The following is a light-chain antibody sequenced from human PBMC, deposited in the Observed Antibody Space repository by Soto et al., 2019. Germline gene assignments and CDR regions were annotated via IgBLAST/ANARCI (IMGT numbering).Light chain of an antibody. V-gene: IGLV1-44*01. CDR1: SSNIGSNT. CDR2: SNN. CDR3: AAWDDSLNGYV. J-gene: IGLJ1*01. Sequence: QLVLTQPPSASGTPGQRVTISCSGRSSNIGSNTVNWYQQFPGTAPKLLIYSNNQRPSGVPDRFSGPKSGTSASLAISGLQSEDEADYYCAAWDDSLNGYVFGTGNQLTVL.